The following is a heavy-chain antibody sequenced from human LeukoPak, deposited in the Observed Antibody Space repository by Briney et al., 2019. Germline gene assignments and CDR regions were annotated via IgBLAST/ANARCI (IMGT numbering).Heavy chain of an antibody. Sequence: PGGALRLSCAASGFTFSSYEMKWGRQAPGEGLGWVSYISSTGSTMYYADSVKGRFTISRDNGKNSLYLQMNSLRAADTAVYYCARDPYSNSWIYDAFDIWGQGTMVTVSS. CDR1: GFTFSSYE. CDR2: ISSTGSTM. V-gene: IGHV3-48*03. D-gene: IGHD6-13*01. J-gene: IGHJ3*02. CDR3: ARDPYSNSWIYDAFDI.